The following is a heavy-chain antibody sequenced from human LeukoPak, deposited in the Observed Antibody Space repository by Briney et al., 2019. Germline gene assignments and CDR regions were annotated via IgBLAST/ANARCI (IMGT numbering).Heavy chain of an antibody. CDR2: ISAYNGNT. Sequence: GASVKVSCKASGYTFTSYGISWVRQAPGQGLEWMGWISAYNGNTNYAQKLQGRVTMTTDTSTSTAYMELRSLRSDDTAVYYCAGDKGRYYYDSSGYWGQGTLVTVSS. CDR1: GYTFTSYG. J-gene: IGHJ4*02. V-gene: IGHV1-18*01. D-gene: IGHD3-22*01. CDR3: AGDKGRYYYDSSGY.